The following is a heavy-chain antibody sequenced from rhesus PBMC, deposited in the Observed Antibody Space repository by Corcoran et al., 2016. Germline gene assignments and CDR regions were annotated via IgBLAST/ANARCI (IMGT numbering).Heavy chain of an antibody. CDR3: GRNYGSRLKSLNSLDV. J-gene: IGHJ5-2*02. V-gene: IGHV4-76*01. CDR2: IYGRIGKT. D-gene: IGHD4-29*01. Sequence: QVQLQESGPGLVKPSETLSLTCAVSGGSISGGYDWSWLRQPPGKGLEGIGYIYGRIGKTNYNPSLRRRVTIATETSKNQVSLKLTSVTAADTAVYYCGRNYGSRLKSLNSLDVWGRGVLVTVSS. CDR1: GGSISGGYD.